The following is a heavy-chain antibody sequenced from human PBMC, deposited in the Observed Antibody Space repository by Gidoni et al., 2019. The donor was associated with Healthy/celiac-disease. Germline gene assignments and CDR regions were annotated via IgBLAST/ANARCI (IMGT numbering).Heavy chain of an antibody. D-gene: IGHD3-10*01. Sequence: VQLVEPGGGVFKPGWSLRLSCEASGFTFSSYSMTWVRQAPGKGLEWVSSISSSSSYIYYADSVKGRFTISRDNANNAVCLQMNRLRAEDTAVYYCARGFGELSAPYGMDVWGQGTTVTVSS. CDR2: ISSSSSYI. CDR1: GFTFSSYS. V-gene: IGHV3-21*01. CDR3: ARGFGELSAPYGMDV. J-gene: IGHJ6*02.